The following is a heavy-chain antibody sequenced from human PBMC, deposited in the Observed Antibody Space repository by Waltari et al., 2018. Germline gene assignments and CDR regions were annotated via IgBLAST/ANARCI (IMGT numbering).Heavy chain of an antibody. CDR3: ARAECSTSSCFFVSGFDP. J-gene: IGHJ5*02. CDR1: SFLISSGAFY. D-gene: IGHD6-6*01. CDR2: IYYSGST. V-gene: IGHV4-39*01. Sequence: QLHLQESGPELVEPSETLYLTCPVPSFLISSGAFYWCWVRQPAGKGPEWIGNIYYSGSTYYNPSLGSRVAISVDTSRNQFFLSLTSVTAADAAVYYCARAECSTSSCFFVSGFDPWGQGIHVTVSS.